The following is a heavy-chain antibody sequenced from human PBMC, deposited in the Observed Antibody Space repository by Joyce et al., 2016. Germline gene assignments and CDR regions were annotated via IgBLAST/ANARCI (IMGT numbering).Heavy chain of an antibody. Sequence: QVQLVESGGGVVQPGRSLRLSCAASGFTFSTYVLHWVRQAPGKGLEWVAIIRDEGTNKYYRDSLKGRFTISRDNSENTLYLQMNSLRAEDTAVYYCARSVYTGYWYFDLWGRGTLVTVSS. V-gene: IGHV3-33*01. D-gene: IGHD1-26*01. CDR2: IRDEGTNK. CDR1: GFTFSTYV. CDR3: ARSVYTGYWYFDL. J-gene: IGHJ2*01.